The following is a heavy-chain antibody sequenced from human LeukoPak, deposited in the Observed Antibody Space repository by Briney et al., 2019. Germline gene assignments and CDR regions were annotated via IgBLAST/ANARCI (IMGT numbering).Heavy chain of an antibody. CDR1: GFTVSSNY. D-gene: IGHD6-19*01. CDR2: IYSGGST. Sequence: GGSLRLSCAASGFTVSSNYMSWVRQAPGKGLEWVSVIYSGGSTYYADSVKGRFTISRDNSKNTLYLQMNSLRAEDTAVYYCARATVAGVGSYYYYGMDAWGQGTTVTVSS. J-gene: IGHJ6*02. V-gene: IGHV3-66*02. CDR3: ARATVAGVGSYYYYGMDA.